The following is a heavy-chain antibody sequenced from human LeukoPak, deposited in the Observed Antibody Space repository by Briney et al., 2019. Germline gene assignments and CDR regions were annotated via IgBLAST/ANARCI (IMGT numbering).Heavy chain of an antibody. J-gene: IGHJ4*02. V-gene: IGHV4-59*01. Sequence: SETLSLTCTVSGGSISSYYWSWIRQPPGKGLEWIGYIYYSGSTNYNPSLKSRVTISVDTSKNQFSLKLSSVTAADTAVYYCARGESSSGWYPAQYYFDYWGQGTLVTVSS. CDR2: IYYSGST. CDR3: ARGESSSGWYPAQYYFDY. CDR1: GGSISSYY. D-gene: IGHD6-19*01.